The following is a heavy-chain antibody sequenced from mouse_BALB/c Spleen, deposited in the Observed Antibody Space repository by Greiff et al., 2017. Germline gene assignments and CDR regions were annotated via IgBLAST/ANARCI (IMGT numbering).Heavy chain of an antibody. Sequence: QVQLKQSAAELARPGASVKMSCKASGYTFTSYTMHWVKQRPGQGLEWIGYINPSSGYTEYNQKFKDKTTLTADKSSSTAYMQLSSLTSEDSAVYYCARGVLSWDFDYWGQGTTLTVSS. CDR1: GYTFTSYT. CDR2: INPSSGYT. V-gene: IGHV1-4*02. CDR3: ARGVLSWDFDY. J-gene: IGHJ2*01. D-gene: IGHD4-1*01.